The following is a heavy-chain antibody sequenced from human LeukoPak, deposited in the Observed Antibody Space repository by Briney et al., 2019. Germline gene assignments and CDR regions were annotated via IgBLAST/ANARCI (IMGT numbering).Heavy chain of an antibody. CDR1: GFTFNNYD. CDR2: ISSSSSII. CDR3: ARISSAGVH. Sequence: PGGSLRLSCAASGFTFNNYDMNWVRQAPGKGLEWVSYISSSSSIIYYADSVKGRFTISRDNAKNSLFLQMNSLRAEDTAVYYCARISSAGVHWGQGTLVTVSS. V-gene: IGHV3-48*04. D-gene: IGHD3-22*01. J-gene: IGHJ4*02.